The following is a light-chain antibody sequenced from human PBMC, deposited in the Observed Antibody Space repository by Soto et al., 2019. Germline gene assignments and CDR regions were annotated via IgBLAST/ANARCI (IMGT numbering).Light chain of an antibody. Sequence: QSALTQPRSVSGSPGQSVTISCTGTSSDVGGYNYVSWYQQHPGKAPKLMIYDVSKRPSGVPDRFSGSKSGNMASLTVSGLQAEDEADYYCCSYAGSLWVFGGGTKRTVL. CDR1: SSDVGGYNY. J-gene: IGLJ3*02. CDR2: DVS. CDR3: CSYAGSLWV. V-gene: IGLV2-11*01.